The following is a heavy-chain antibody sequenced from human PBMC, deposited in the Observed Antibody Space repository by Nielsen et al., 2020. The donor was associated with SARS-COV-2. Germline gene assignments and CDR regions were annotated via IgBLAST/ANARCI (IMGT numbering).Heavy chain of an antibody. D-gene: IGHD3-3*01. V-gene: IGHV4-4*02. CDR2: IYHSGFT. J-gene: IGHJ3*02. CDR1: GGSISSGNW. Sequence: SETLSLTCAVSGGSISSGNWWSWVRQSPGKGLEWIGDIYHSGFTNYNPSLKSRVTTSVDKSKNQFSLSLSSVTAADTGVYYCARSRFGNTIFGVVIHDAFDIWGQGTMVTVSS. CDR3: ARSRFGNTIFGVVIHDAFDI.